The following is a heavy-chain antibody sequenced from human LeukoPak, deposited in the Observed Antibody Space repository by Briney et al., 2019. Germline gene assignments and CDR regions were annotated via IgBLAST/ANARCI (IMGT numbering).Heavy chain of an antibody. CDR2: ISAYNGNT. CDR1: GYTFTSYG. Sequence: ASVKVSCKASGYTFTSYGISWVRQAPGQGLEWMGWISAYNGNTNYAQKLQGRVTMTTDTPTSTAYMELRSLRSDDTAVYYCARDGITIFGVVINTDYYYYMDVWGKGTTVTVSS. CDR3: ARDGITIFGVVINTDYYYYMDV. V-gene: IGHV1-18*01. J-gene: IGHJ6*03. D-gene: IGHD3-3*01.